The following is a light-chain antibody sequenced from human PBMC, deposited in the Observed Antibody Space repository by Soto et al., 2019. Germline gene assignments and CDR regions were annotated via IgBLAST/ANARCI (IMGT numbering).Light chain of an antibody. J-gene: IGLJ2*01. CDR1: TSNIGSHS. V-gene: IGLV1-44*01. Sequence: QSVLTQPPSASGAPGQTVTISCSGTTSNIGSHSVNWYRQLPGTAPKVVMFSNDERPSGVPDRFSGSKSGTSASLTITGPQSEDEADYYCTAWYTSLTGHLVFGGGTKLTVL. CDR3: TAWYTSLTGHLV. CDR2: SND.